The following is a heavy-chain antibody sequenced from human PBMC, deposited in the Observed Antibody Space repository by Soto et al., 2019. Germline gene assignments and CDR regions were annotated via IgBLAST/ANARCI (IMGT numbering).Heavy chain of an antibody. CDR2: ISDDGNNE. V-gene: IGHV3-30-3*01. Sequence: QVQLVESGGGVVQPGRSLRLSCAASGFTFSRHAMHWVRQAPGKGLEWVAAISDDGNNEYYADSVRGRFTISRDNSKNTLYLQINSLRAEDTAVYYCARALAVAGSGPDYWGQGTLVTVSS. J-gene: IGHJ4*02. CDR1: GFTFSRHA. D-gene: IGHD6-19*01. CDR3: ARALAVAGSGPDY.